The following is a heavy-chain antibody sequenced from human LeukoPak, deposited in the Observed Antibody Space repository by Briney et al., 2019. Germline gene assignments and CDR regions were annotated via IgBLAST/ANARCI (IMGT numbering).Heavy chain of an antibody. CDR3: AKDGDSYYFDY. D-gene: IGHD7-27*01. CDR2: ISSSSSYT. CDR1: GFTFSDYY. J-gene: IGHJ4*02. V-gene: IGHV3-11*06. Sequence: GGCLRLSCAASGFTFSDYYMSWIRQAPGKGLEWVSYISSSSSYTNYADSVKGRFTISRDNAKNTLYLQMNSLRAEDAAVYYCAKDGDSYYFDYWGQGTLVTVSS.